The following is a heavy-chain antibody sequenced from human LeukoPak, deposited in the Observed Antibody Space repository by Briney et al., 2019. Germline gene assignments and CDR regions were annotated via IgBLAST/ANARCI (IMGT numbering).Heavy chain of an antibody. CDR1: GYTFTGYY. D-gene: IGHD1-7*01. J-gene: IGHJ4*02. CDR2: INPNSGGT. Sequence: ASVKVSCKASGYTFTGYYMHWVRQAPGQGLKWMGWINPNSGGTNYAQKFQGRVTMTRDTSISTAYMELSRLRSDDTAVYYCARGPENWNYVSTHFDYWGQGTLVTVSS. V-gene: IGHV1-2*02. CDR3: ARGPENWNYVSTHFDY.